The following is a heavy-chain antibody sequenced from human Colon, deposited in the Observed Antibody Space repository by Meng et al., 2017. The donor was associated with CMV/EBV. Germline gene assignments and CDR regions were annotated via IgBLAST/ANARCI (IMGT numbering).Heavy chain of an antibody. CDR1: GFTISDRH. J-gene: IGHJ4*02. CDR2: VTRDRMI. CDR3: VSGITGRPESEY. Sequence: GESLKISCEVSGFTISDRHMSWIRQAPGKGLEWIIYVTRDRMIYSADSVRGRFTISRDNAKNSMYLQLNSLRAEDTAVYYCVSGITGRPESEYWGQGTLVTVSS. V-gene: IGHV3-11*01. D-gene: IGHD1-14*01.